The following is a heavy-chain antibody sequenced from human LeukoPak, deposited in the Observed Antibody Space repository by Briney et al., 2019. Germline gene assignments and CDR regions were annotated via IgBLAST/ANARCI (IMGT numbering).Heavy chain of an antibody. Sequence: HPGGSLRLSCVASGFTFSSYWMHWVRQAPGKGPVWVSRINGDGISTNYADSVKGRFTISRDSAKNTLYLQMNSLRAEDTAVYYCVSRAFIHGVLFDYWGQGTLVTVSS. V-gene: IGHV3-74*01. D-gene: IGHD3-10*01. J-gene: IGHJ4*02. CDR1: GFTFSSYW. CDR3: VSRAFIHGVLFDY. CDR2: INGDGIST.